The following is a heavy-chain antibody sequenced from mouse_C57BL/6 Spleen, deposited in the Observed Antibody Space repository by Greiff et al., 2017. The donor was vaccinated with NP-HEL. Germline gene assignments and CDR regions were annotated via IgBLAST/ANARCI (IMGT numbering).Heavy chain of an antibody. D-gene: IGHD4-1*01. J-gene: IGHJ2*01. Sequence: EVQLQESGGGLVKPGGSLKLSCAASGFTFSSYAMSWVRQTPEKRLEWVATISDGGSYTYYPDNVKGRFTISRDNAKNNLYLQMSHLKSEDTAMYYCARGGGTFYYFDYWGQGTTLTVSS. CDR1: GFTFSSYA. V-gene: IGHV5-4*01. CDR3: ARGGGTFYYFDY. CDR2: ISDGGSYT.